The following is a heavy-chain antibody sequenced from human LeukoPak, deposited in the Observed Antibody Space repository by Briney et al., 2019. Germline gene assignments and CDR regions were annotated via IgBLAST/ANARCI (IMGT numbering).Heavy chain of an antibody. CDR2: IYYGGST. CDR1: GGSISSYY. CDR3: ARHAGSGSFYNCFDP. D-gene: IGHD3-10*01. J-gene: IGHJ5*02. V-gene: IGHV4-59*08. Sequence: PSETLSLTCTVSGGSISSYYWSWLRQPPGKGLEWIGYIYYGGSTNYNPSLRSRVTISVDTSKNQFSLKLSSVTAADTAVYYCARHAGSGSFYNCFDPWGQGTLVTVSS.